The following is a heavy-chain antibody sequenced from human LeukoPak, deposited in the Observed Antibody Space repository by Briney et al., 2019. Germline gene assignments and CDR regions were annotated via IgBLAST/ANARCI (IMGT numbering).Heavy chain of an antibody. Sequence: GGSLRLSCAASGFTFSNAWMSWVRQAPGKGLEWVGRIKSKTDGGTTDYAAPVKGRFTISRDDSKNTLYLQMNSLKTEDTAVYYCTTARPFYDILTADYYYGMDVWGQGTTVTVSS. D-gene: IGHD3-9*01. V-gene: IGHV3-15*01. CDR3: TTARPFYDILTADYYYGMDV. CDR2: IKSKTDGGTT. J-gene: IGHJ6*02. CDR1: GFTFSNAW.